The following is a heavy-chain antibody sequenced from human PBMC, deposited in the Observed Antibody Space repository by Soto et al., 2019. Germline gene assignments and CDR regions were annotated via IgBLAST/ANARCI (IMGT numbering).Heavy chain of an antibody. CDR1: GFTFSSYG. D-gene: IGHD3-22*01. Sequence: QVQLVESGGGGVQPGRSLRLSCAAYGFTFSSYGMHWVRQAPVKGLEWVAVISYDGSNKYYADSVKGRFTISRDNSKNTLYLQMNSLRAEDTAVYYCANPPRGNYDSSGYQNYFDYWGQGTLVTVSS. J-gene: IGHJ4*02. CDR2: ISYDGSNK. CDR3: ANPPRGNYDSSGYQNYFDY. V-gene: IGHV3-30*18.